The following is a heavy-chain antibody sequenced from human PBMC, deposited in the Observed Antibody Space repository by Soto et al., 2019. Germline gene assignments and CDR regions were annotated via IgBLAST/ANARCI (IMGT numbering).Heavy chain of an antibody. Sequence: QVQLVQSGAEVKKPGSSVRVSCKASGDTFNFYSINWVRQAPGLGLEWMGRINPILSMSNYAQRFQGRVTMTADKSTSTAYIELISRRSEVTAMYYCASSYGSGYRAFDSWGQGALVTVSS. CDR2: INPILSMS. J-gene: IGHJ4*02. CDR3: ASSYGSGYRAFDS. CDR1: GDTFNFYS. D-gene: IGHD3-10*01. V-gene: IGHV1-69*02.